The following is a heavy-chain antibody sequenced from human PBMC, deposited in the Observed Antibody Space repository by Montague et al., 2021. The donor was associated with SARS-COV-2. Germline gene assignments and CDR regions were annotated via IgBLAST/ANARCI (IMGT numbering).Heavy chain of an antibody. V-gene: IGHV4-31*03. CDR2: IYYTGGT. CDR3: AGGNITPSGFDI. J-gene: IGHJ3*02. CDR1: GDSISSANYY. Sequence: TLSLTCTVPGDSISSANYYWNWIRQNPGKGLEWIGYIYYTGGTHYNPSLESRLTMSIDTSKFQFSLRLGSVTAADTAVYYCAGGNITPSGFDIWGQGTVVTVSS. D-gene: IGHD1-14*01.